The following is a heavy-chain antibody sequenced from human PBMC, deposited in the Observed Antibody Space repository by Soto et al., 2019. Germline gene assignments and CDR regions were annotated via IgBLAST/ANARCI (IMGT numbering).Heavy chain of an antibody. CDR3: ARVAMVRGVIIGWYDYYGMDV. CDR2: ISAYNGNT. Sequence: QVQLVQSGAEVKKPGASVKVSCKASGYTFTRYAISWLRQALGQGLEWMGWISAYNGNTNYAQKLQGRVTMTTDTSTSTAYMELRSLRSVDTAVYYCARVAMVRGVIIGWYDYYGMDVWGQGTTVTVSS. J-gene: IGHJ6*02. D-gene: IGHD3-10*01. V-gene: IGHV1-18*01. CDR1: GYTFTRYA.